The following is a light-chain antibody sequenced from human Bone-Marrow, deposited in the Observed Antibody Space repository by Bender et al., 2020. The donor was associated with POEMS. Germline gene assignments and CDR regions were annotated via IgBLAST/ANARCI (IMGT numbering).Light chain of an antibody. Sequence: QSALTQPASVSGSPGQSITISCTGTSSDVGGYNLVSWHQQHPGKAPKLLIYEVSRRPSGVSDRFSGAKSGNTASLTISGLQAEDEADYYCNSYTGISPGLFGGGTKLTVL. CDR3: NSYTGISPGL. V-gene: IGLV2-14*01. CDR2: EVS. J-gene: IGLJ2*01. CDR1: SSDVGGYNL.